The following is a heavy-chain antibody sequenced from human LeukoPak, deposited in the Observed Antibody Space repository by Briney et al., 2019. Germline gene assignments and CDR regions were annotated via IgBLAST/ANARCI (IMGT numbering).Heavy chain of an antibody. CDR2: INPNSGGT. CDR3: ARDLCSSTSCYTWGYDY. D-gene: IGHD2-2*02. J-gene: IGHJ4*02. Sequence: GASVKVSCKASGYTFTGYYMHWVRQAPGQGLEWMGWINPNSGGTNYAQKFQGRVTMTRDTSISTAYMELSRLRSDDTAVYYCARDLCSSTSCYTWGYDYWGQGTLVTVSS. V-gene: IGHV1-2*02. CDR1: GYTFTGYY.